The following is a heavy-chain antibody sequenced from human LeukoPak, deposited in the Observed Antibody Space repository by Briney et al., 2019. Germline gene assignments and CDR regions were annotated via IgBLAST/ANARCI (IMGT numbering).Heavy chain of an antibody. Sequence: ASVKVSCKASGGTFSSYAISWVRQAPGKGLEWMGGFDPEDGETNYAQKFQGRVTMTEDTSTDTAYMELSSLRSEDTAVYYCATASGILLWFGELFNWGQGTLVTVSS. D-gene: IGHD3-10*01. V-gene: IGHV1-24*01. CDR2: FDPEDGET. CDR1: GGTFSSYA. J-gene: IGHJ4*02. CDR3: ATASGILLWFGELFN.